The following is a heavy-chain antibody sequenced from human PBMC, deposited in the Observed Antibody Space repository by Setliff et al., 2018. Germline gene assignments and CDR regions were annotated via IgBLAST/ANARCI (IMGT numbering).Heavy chain of an antibody. CDR1: GGTFSDYY. CDR2: INHSGTT. Sequence: SETLSLTCTAYGGTFSDYYWTWIRQPPGKGLEWIGEINHSGTTNYNPSLKSRVTISVDTSKNQFSLKLSSVTAADTAVYYCARGRAGHSGHWGQGTLVTVSS. J-gene: IGHJ4*02. V-gene: IGHV4-34*01. D-gene: IGHD6-19*01. CDR3: ARGRAGHSGH.